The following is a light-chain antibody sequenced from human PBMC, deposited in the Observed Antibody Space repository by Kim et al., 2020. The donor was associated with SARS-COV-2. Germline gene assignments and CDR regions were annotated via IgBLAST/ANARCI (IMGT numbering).Light chain of an antibody. CDR1: SGHSSYA. CDR3: QTWGTGIPYV. CDR2: LNSDGSH. Sequence: VKPTCTLSSGHSSYAIAWHQQQPEKGPRYLMKLNSDGSHSKGDGIPDRFSGSSSGAERYLTISSLQSEDEADYYCQTWGTGIPYVFGTGTKVTVL. J-gene: IGLJ1*01. V-gene: IGLV4-69*01.